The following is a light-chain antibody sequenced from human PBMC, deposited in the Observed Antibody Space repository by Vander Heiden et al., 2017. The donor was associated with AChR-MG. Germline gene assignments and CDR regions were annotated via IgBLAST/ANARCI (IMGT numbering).Light chain of an antibody. CDR3: QQRSSWPLT. CDR1: QGVGSY. CDR2: DAS. V-gene: IGKV3-11*01. J-gene: IGKJ4*01. Sequence: PGERATLSCRASQGVGSYLAWFQQKPGQAPRLVISDASNRATDIPARFSGSGSGTDFTLTISSLEPEDFAVYYCQQRSSWPLTFGGGTKVESK.